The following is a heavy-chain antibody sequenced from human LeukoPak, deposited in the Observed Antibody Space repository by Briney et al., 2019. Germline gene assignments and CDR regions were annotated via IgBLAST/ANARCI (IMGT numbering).Heavy chain of an antibody. J-gene: IGHJ4*02. D-gene: IGHD3-10*01. CDR1: GFTLSSYA. V-gene: IGHV3-23*01. CDR3: AKGTERYREVSSFDS. Sequence: QPGGSLRLSCAASGFTLSSYAINWVRQAPGKGLEWVSAISGRGDGTYYADFVKGRFTISRDNSKNTLFLQMNSLRVEDTATYYCAKGTERYREVSSFDSWGRGTLVAVSS. CDR2: ISGRGDGT.